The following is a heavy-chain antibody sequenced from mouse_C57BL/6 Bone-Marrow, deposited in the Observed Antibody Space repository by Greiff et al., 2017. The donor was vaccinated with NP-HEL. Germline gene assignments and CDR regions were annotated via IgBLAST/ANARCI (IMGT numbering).Heavy chain of an antibody. CDR1: GFTFSNYW. V-gene: IGHV6-3*01. CDR2: IRLKSDNYAT. D-gene: IGHD2-4*01. Sequence: EVKVEESGGGLVQPGGSMKLSCVASGFTFSNYWMNWVRQSPEKGLEWVAQIRLKSDNYATHYAESVKGRFTISRDDSKSSVYLQMNNLRAEDTGIYYCTAGYDYDAWFAYWGQGTLVTVSA. J-gene: IGHJ3*01. CDR3: TAGYDYDAWFAY.